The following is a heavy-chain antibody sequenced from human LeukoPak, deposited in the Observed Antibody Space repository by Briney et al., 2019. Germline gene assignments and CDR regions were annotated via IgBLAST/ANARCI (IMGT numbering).Heavy chain of an antibody. Sequence: GGSLRLSCAASGFTFRSYWMTWVRQSPGKGLEWVANINQDGSEKYYVDSVKGRFTISRDNAKNSLCLQMNSLRAEDTAVYYCARDVATISNWFDPWGQGTLVTVSS. CDR2: INQDGSEK. CDR3: ARDVATISNWFDP. J-gene: IGHJ5*02. V-gene: IGHV3-7*01. CDR1: GFTFRSYW. D-gene: IGHD5-24*01.